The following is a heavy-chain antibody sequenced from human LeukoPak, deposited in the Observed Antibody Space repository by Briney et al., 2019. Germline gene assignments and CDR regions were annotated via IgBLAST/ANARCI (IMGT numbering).Heavy chain of an antibody. V-gene: IGHV3-23*01. J-gene: IGHJ4*02. CDR2: ISGSGGST. CDR1: GFSFVNYA. Sequence: GGSLRLSCAASGFSFVNYAMAWVRQTPWKGLEWVSGISGSGGSTHYRDSVKGRFTISRDNGKSTVYLQMINLRVEDTAVYHCAKVVDTEQTRKTTLPPFDYWGQGLLVTVSS. CDR3: AKVVDTEQTRKTTLPPFDY. D-gene: IGHD1/OR15-1a*01.